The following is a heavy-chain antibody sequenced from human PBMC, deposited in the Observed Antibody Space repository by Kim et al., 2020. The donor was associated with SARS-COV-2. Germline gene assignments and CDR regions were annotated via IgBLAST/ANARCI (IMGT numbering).Heavy chain of an antibody. CDR3: ARDKGYCSSTSCYFQLIYYYYGMDV. CDR2: INPNSGGT. J-gene: IGHJ6*02. D-gene: IGHD2-2*01. CDR1: GYTFTGYY. Sequence: ASVKVSCKASGYTFTGYYMHWVRQAPGQGLEWMGWINPNSGGTNYAQKFQGRVTMTRDTSISTAYMELSRLRSDDTAVYYCARDKGYCSSTSCYFQLIYYYYGMDVWGQGTTVTVSS. V-gene: IGHV1-2*02.